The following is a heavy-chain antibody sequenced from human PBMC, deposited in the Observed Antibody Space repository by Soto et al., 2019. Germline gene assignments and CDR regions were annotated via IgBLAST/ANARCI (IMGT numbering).Heavy chain of an antibody. CDR1: GFTFSNAW. CDR2: IKSKTDGGTT. CDR3: TTEPRYGDYDY. D-gene: IGHD4-17*01. J-gene: IGHJ4*02. Sequence: GGSLRLSCAASGFTFSNAWMSWVRQAPGKGLEWVGRIKSKTDGGTTDYAAPVKGGFTISRDDSKNTLYLQMNSLKTEDTAVYYCTTEPRYGDYDYWGQGTLVTVSS. V-gene: IGHV3-15*01.